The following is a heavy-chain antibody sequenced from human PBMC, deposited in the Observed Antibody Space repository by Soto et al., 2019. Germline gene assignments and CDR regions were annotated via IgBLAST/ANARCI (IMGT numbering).Heavy chain of an antibody. CDR3: AKVPYSSTLMIYYYGMDV. J-gene: IGHJ6*02. Sequence: GSLRLSCAASGFTFSSYAMSWVRQAPGKGLEWVSAISGSGGSTYYADSVKGRFTISRDNSKNTLYLQMNSLRAEDTAVYYCAKVPYSSTLMIYYYGMDVWGQGTTVTVSS. CDR1: GFTFSSYA. V-gene: IGHV3-23*01. CDR2: ISGSGGST. D-gene: IGHD6-13*01.